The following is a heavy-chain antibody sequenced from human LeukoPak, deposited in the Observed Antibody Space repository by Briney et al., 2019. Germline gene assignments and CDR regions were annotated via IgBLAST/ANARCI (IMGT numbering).Heavy chain of an antibody. Sequence: ASETLSLTCTVYGGSFSGYYWSWIRQPPGKGLEWIGEINHSGSTNYNPSLKSRVTISVDTSKNQFSLKLSSVTAADTAVYYCARGVGYPDYWGQGTLVTVSS. J-gene: IGHJ4*02. CDR2: INHSGST. V-gene: IGHV4-34*01. D-gene: IGHD5-18*01. CDR1: GGSFSGYY. CDR3: ARGVGYPDY.